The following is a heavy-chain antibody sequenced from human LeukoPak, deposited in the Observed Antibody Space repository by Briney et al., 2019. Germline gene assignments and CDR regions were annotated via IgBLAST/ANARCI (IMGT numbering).Heavy chain of an antibody. CDR1: GFTFSSYW. V-gene: IGHV3-23*01. D-gene: IGHD3-22*01. CDR3: AKDLGRVVVITTVTGAFDI. CDR2: ISGRGGST. Sequence: PGGSLRLSCAASGFTFSSYWMSWVRQAPGKGLEWVSAISGRGGSTYYADSVKGRFTISRDNSKNTLYLQMNSLRAEDTAVYYCAKDLGRVVVITTVTGAFDIWGQGTMVTVSS. J-gene: IGHJ3*02.